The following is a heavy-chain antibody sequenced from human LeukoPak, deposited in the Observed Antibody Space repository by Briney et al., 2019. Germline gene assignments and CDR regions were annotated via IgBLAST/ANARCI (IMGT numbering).Heavy chain of an antibody. V-gene: IGHV4-34*01. CDR1: GGSFSGYY. CDR2: INHSGST. J-gene: IGHJ4*02. Sequence: PSETLSLTCAVYGGSFSGYYWSWIRQPPGKGLEWLGEINHSGSTNYNPSLKSRVTISVDTSKNQFSLKLSSVTAADTAVYYCARGRWIQLSRPFDYWGQGTLVTVSS. CDR3: ARGRWIQLSRPFDY. D-gene: IGHD5-18*01.